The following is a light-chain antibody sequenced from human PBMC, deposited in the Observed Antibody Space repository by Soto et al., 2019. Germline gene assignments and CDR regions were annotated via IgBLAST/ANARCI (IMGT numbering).Light chain of an antibody. CDR3: QQYNSYSTT. J-gene: IGKJ1*01. Sequence: DIQMTQSPSTLSASVGDRVTITCRASQSISSWLAWYQQKPGKAPKLLIYKASSLESGVPSRFSGSGSGTEFTLTLSSLQPYDFATYYCQQYNSYSTTFGQGTKVEIK. CDR2: KAS. CDR1: QSISSW. V-gene: IGKV1-5*03.